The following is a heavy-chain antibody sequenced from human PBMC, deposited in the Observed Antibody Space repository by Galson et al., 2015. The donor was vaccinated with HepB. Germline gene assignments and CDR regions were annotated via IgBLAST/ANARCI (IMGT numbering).Heavy chain of an antibody. CDR3: ARVNPSSGHFDY. Sequence: SLRLSCAASGFTFSSYGMHWVRQAPGKGLEWVAVIWYDGSNKYYADSVKGRFTISRDNSKNTLYLQMNSLRAEDTAVYYCARVNPSSGHFDYWGQGTLVTVSS. CDR1: GFTFSSYG. CDR2: IWYDGSNK. J-gene: IGHJ4*02. V-gene: IGHV3-33*01. D-gene: IGHD3-22*01.